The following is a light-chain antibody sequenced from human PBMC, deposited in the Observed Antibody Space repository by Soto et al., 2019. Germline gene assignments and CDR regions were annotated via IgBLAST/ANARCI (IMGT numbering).Light chain of an antibody. V-gene: IGKV3-15*01. CDR2: RAS. CDR1: QNIYYN. CDR3: LQYRNLWA. J-gene: IGKJ1*01. Sequence: ILMTQSPATVSVSPGESATLSCSASQNIYYNVAWYQHRPGQAPRLLIYRASTRAPGVPARFGGSGSGTEFTLTISSLQPEYFTVYSCLQYRNLWAFGQGTKVEI.